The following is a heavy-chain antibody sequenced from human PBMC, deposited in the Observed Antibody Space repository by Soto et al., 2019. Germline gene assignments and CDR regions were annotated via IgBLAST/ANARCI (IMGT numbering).Heavy chain of an antibody. CDR1: GGSISSYY. V-gene: IGHV4-59*01. CDR3: ARARTERFDP. CDR2: IYYSGST. J-gene: IGHJ5*02. Sequence: PSETLSLTCTVSGGSISSYYWSWIRQPPGKGLEWIGYIYYSGSTNYNPSLKSRVTISVDTSKNQFSLKLSSVTAADTAVYYCARARTERFDPWGQVTLVTVSS.